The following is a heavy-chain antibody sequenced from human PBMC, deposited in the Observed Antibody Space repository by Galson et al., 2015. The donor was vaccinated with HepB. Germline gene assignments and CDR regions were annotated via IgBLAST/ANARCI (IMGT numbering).Heavy chain of an antibody. CDR3: ARDDAGFLEWLSNYYYYGMDV. V-gene: IGHV3-30-3*01. CDR1: GFTFSSYA. Sequence: SLRLSCAASGFTFSSYAMHWVRQAPGKGLEWVAVISYDGSNKYYADSVKGRFTISRDNSKNTLYLQMNSLRAEDTAVYYCARDDAGFLEWLSNYYYYGMDVWGQGTTVTVSS. CDR2: ISYDGSNK. J-gene: IGHJ6*02. D-gene: IGHD3-3*01.